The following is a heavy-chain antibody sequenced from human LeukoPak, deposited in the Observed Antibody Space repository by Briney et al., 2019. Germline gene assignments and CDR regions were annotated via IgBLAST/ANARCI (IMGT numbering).Heavy chain of an antibody. V-gene: IGHV3-66*04. D-gene: IGHD6-19*01. Sequence: GGSLRLSCAASGFTVSSNCMSWVRQAPGKGLEWVSVIYSGGSTYYADSVKGRFTISRDNSKNTLYLQMNSLRAEDTAVYYCASQGWVLGGSTDYWGQGTLVTVSS. CDR3: ASQGWVLGGSTDY. CDR1: GFTVSSNC. CDR2: IYSGGST. J-gene: IGHJ4*02.